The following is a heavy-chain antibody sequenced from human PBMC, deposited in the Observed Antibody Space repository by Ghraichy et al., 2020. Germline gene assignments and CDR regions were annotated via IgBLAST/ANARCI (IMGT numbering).Heavy chain of an antibody. CDR2: ISSSSSYI. Sequence: LTCAASGFTFSTYSMNWVRQAPGKGLEWVSSISSSSSYIYYADSVKGRFTISRDNAKNSLYLQMNSLRAEDTAFYYCARDTYDTSGFYQIDYWGQGTLVSVSS. D-gene: IGHD3-22*01. CDR1: GFTFSTYS. J-gene: IGHJ4*02. V-gene: IGHV3-21*01. CDR3: ARDTYDTSGFYQIDY.